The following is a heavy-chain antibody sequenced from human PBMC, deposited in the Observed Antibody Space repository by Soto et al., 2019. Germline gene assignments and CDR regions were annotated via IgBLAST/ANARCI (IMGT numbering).Heavy chain of an antibody. J-gene: IGHJ4*02. D-gene: IGHD1-26*01. CDR1: GGSISDGGYS. CDR2: INHSGSA. Sequence: PSETLSLTCAVSGGSISDGGYSWSWIRQPPGKGLQWIGQINHSGSAVYNPYLRDRVTISAMSNNQFSLDLSSVTAADTAVYYCTRGLLSGSSYSGGWYYFDSWGQGTMVTVSS. CDR3: TRGLLSGSSYSGGWYYFDS. V-gene: IGHV4-30-2*01.